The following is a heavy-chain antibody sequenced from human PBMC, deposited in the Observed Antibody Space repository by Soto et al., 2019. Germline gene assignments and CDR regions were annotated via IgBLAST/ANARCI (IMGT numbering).Heavy chain of an antibody. CDR3: ARDPARNDGICLDY. Sequence: EVQLVESGGGLVQPGGSLRLSCAASGFTFSTYSMNWVRQAPGKGLEWVSYIRSSSTTIYYADSVKGRFTISRDNAKNSLYLQMNSLRDEDTAVYYWARDPARNDGICLDYWGQGTLVTVSS. CDR2: IRSSSTTI. D-gene: IGHD1-1*01. V-gene: IGHV3-48*02. J-gene: IGHJ4*02. CDR1: GFTFSTYS.